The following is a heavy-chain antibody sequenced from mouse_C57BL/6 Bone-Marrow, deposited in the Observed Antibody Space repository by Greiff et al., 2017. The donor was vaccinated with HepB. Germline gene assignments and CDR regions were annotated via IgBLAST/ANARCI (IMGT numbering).Heavy chain of an antibody. CDR2: INYDGSST. Sequence: EVQRVESEGGLVQPGSSMKLSCTASGFTFSDYYMAWVRQVPEKGLEWVANINYDGSSTYYLDSLKSRFIISRDNAKNILYLQMSSLKSEDTATYYCAREWLLRGAMDYWGQGTSVTVSS. D-gene: IGHD2-3*01. CDR3: AREWLLRGAMDY. CDR1: GFTFSDYY. V-gene: IGHV5-16*01. J-gene: IGHJ4*01.